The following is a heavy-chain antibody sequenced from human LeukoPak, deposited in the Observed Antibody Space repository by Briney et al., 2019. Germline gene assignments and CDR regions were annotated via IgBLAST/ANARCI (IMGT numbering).Heavy chain of an antibody. J-gene: IGHJ4*02. D-gene: IGHD6-13*01. CDR1: GYTLTELS. CDR3: ATYLLAAAGDADY. CDR2: FDPEDGET. Sequence: ASVKVSCKVSGYTLTELSVHWVRQAPGKGLEWMGGFDPEDGETIYAQKFQGRVTMTEDTSTDTAYMELSSLRSEDTAVYYCATYLLAAAGDADYWGQGTLVTVSS. V-gene: IGHV1-24*01.